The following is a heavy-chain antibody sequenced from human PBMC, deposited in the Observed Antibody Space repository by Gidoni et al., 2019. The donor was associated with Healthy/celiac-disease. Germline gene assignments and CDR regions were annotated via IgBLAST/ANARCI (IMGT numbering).Heavy chain of an antibody. CDR1: GFTFSSYS. V-gene: IGHV3-21*01. Sequence: EVQLVDSGGGLVKPGGSLRLSCAASGFTFSSYSMNWVRQAPGKGLEWVSSISSSSSYIYYADSVKGRFTISRDNAKNSLYLQMNSLRAEDTAVYYCARGGVWGSGPFDYWGQGTLVTVSS. J-gene: IGHJ4*02. D-gene: IGHD6-19*01. CDR3: ARGGVWGSGPFDY. CDR2: ISSSSSYI.